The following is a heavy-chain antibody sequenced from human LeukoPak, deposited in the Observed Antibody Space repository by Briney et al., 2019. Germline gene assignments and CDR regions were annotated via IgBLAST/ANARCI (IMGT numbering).Heavy chain of an antibody. V-gene: IGHV5-51*01. D-gene: IGHD1-14*01. J-gene: IGHJ4*02. Sequence: GESLKISCKGSGYIFTNYWIGWVRQMPGKGLEWMGIIYPGDSDARYSPSFQGQVTISADKSISTAYLQWSSLKASDTAIYYCVRRSAPRSDNRPPHPFDYWGQGTLGTVSS. CDR3: VRRSAPRSDNRPPHPFDY. CDR1: GYIFTNYW. CDR2: IYPGDSDA.